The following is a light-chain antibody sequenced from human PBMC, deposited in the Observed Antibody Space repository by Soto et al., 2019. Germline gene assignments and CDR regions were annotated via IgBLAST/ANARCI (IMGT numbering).Light chain of an antibody. J-gene: IGKJ4*01. CDR3: QKYGSSVT. Sequence: DIVLTQSPGTLSLSPGERATLSCRASQSVRSRYLAWYQQKAGQAPRLLINDASRRATGIPDRFSGSGSGTDFTLTISRLEPEDFAVYYCQKYGSSVTFGGGTKVEIK. CDR2: DAS. CDR1: QSVRSRY. V-gene: IGKV3-20*01.